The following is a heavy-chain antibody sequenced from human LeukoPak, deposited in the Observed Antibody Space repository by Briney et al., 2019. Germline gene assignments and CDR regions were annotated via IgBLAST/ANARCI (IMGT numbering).Heavy chain of an antibody. J-gene: IGHJ4*02. CDR2: ISGSGGST. D-gene: IGHD6-19*01. Sequence: GGSLRLSCAASGCTFSSYAMSWVHQAPGKGLEWASAISGSGGSTYYADSVKGRFTISRDNSKNTLYLQMNSLRAEDTAVYYCAKDPTRPIAVAGTFDYWGQGTLVTVSS. CDR1: GCTFSSYA. V-gene: IGHV3-23*01. CDR3: AKDPTRPIAVAGTFDY.